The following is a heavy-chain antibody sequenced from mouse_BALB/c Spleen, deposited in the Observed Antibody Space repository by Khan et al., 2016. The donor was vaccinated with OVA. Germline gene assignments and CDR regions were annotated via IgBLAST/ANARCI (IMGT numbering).Heavy chain of an antibody. CDR3: APVGTYYVSFAY. Sequence: EVQLQQSGPELVKPGASVKMSCKAAGYTFTSYVMHWVKQKPGLGLEWIGYIYPFNDDTKYNEKFIGKATLTSDKSSRTAYMELSSLTSEDSACYYCAPVGTYYVSFAYWGQGTLVTVSA. J-gene: IGHJ3*01. CDR1: GYTFTSYV. CDR2: IYPFNDDT. V-gene: IGHV1S136*01. D-gene: IGHD1-1*01.